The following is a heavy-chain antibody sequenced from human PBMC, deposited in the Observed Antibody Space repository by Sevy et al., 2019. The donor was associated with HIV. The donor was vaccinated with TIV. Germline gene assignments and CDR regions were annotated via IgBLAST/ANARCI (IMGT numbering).Heavy chain of an antibody. V-gene: IGHV1-2*02. J-gene: IGHJ3*02. CDR1: GYTFTDYF. CDR3: ASLSGYYYDSSRYYNTDAFDI. CDR2: INPNSGGT. Sequence: ASVKVSCKASGYTFTDYFMHWVRQAPGQGLEWMGWINPNSGGTNYAQRFRGRVTMTRDTSISTAYMELIRLRSDDTAVYYCASLSGYYYDSSRYYNTDAFDIWGQGTMVTVSS. D-gene: IGHD3-22*01.